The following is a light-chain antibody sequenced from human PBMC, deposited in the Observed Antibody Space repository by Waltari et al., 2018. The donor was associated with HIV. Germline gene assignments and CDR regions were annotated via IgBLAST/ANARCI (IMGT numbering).Light chain of an antibody. CDR1: NSDIGGYNY. V-gene: IGLV2-8*01. J-gene: IGLJ2*01. Sequence: QSALTQPPSASGSPGQSVTISCTGTNSDIGGYNYVSWYQQHPGKAPKLVISEFTKRPSGVPDRFSGSKSGTTASLTVSGLQAEDEADYYCSSYADRNGFYVVFGGGTRLTVL. CDR3: SSYADRNGFYVV. CDR2: EFT.